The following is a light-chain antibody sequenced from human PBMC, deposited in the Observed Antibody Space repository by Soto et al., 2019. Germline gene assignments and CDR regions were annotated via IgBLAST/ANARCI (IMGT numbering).Light chain of an antibody. CDR2: SNN. J-gene: IGLJ2*01. Sequence: QSVLTQPPSASGTPGQRVTISCSGSSSNIGSNYVYWYQQLPGTAPKLLIYSNNQRPSGVPDRFSGSKSGTSASLAISGLQSEDEADYYCAAWDGSLNVVFGGGTKLTVL. V-gene: IGLV1-44*01. CDR1: SSNIGSNY. CDR3: AAWDGSLNVV.